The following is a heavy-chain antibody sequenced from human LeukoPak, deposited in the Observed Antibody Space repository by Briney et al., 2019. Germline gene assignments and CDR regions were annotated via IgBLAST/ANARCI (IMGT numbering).Heavy chain of an antibody. J-gene: IGHJ4*02. CDR1: GGSFSGYY. CDR3: ARLKTTVTTLFDY. CDR2: IYYSGST. V-gene: IGHV4-59*01. D-gene: IGHD4-17*01. Sequence: SETLSLTCAVYGGSFSGYYWSWIRQPPGKGLEWIGYIYYSGSTNYNPSLKSRVTISVDTSKNQFSLKLSSVTAADTAVYYCARLKTTVTTLFDYWGQGTLVTVSS.